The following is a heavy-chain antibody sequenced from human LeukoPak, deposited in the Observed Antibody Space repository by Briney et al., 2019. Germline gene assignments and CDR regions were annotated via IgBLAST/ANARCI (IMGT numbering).Heavy chain of an antibody. CDR2: INPNSGGT. Sequence: ASVKVSCKASAYTSTGYYMHWVRQAPGQGLEWMGWINPNSGGTNYAQKFQGWVTMTRDTSISTAYMELSRLRSDDTAVYYCAREFSPGYGRYYFDYWGQGTLVTVSS. D-gene: IGHD5-18*01. CDR1: AYTSTGYY. CDR3: AREFSPGYGRYYFDY. J-gene: IGHJ4*02. V-gene: IGHV1-2*04.